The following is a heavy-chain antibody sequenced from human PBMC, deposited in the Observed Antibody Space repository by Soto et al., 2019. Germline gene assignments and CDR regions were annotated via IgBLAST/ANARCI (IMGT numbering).Heavy chain of an antibody. Sequence: SETLSLTCAVSGVSISSGNWWTWVRQTPQRGLEYIGEIFHDGTANYYPSFERRVAISVDTSKNQFSLKLTSVTAADTAIYLCARLVYDTRLNYMYFDFWGQGALVTAPQ. J-gene: IGHJ4*02. D-gene: IGHD3-10*01. V-gene: IGHV4-4*02. CDR1: GVSISSGNW. CDR3: ARLVYDTRLNYMYFDF. CDR2: IFHDGTA.